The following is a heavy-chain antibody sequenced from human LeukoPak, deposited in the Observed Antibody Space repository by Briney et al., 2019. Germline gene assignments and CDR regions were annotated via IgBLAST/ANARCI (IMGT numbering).Heavy chain of an antibody. V-gene: IGHV4-59*08. CDR2: IYYSGST. J-gene: IGHJ2*01. CDR3: ARLGRTSYWYFDL. D-gene: IGHD2-2*01. CDR1: GVSISSYY. Sequence: PSGTLSLPCPVSGVSISSYYWSWIRPPPGKGLEWIGYIYYSGSTNYNPSLKSRVTISVDTSKNQFSLKLSSVTAADTAVYYCARLGRTSYWYFDLWGRGTLVTVSS.